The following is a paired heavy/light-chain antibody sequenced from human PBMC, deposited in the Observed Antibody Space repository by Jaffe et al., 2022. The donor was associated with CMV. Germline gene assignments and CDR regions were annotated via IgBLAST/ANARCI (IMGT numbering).Heavy chain of an antibody. V-gene: IGHV2-26*01. Sequence: QVTLKESGPVLVKPTETLTLTCTVSGFSLSNARMGVSWIRQPPGKALEWLAHIFSNDEKSYSTSLKSRLTISKDTSKSQVVLTMTNMDPVDTATYYCARIPWVYPIYDSSGYYYDYWGQGTLVTVSS. D-gene: IGHD3-22*01. CDR1: GFSLSNARMG. CDR3: ARIPWVYPIYDSSGYYYDY. J-gene: IGHJ4*02. CDR2: IFSNDEK.
Light chain of an antibody. V-gene: IGLV2-11*01. CDR2: DVS. CDR1: SSDVGGYNY. CDR3: CSYAGSYTPVV. Sequence: QSALTQPRSVSGSPGQSVTISCTGTSSDVGGYNYVSWYQQHPGKAPKLMIYDVSKRPSGVPDRFSGSKSGNTASLTISGLQAEDEADYYCCSYAGSYTPVVFGGGTKLTVL. J-gene: IGLJ2*01.